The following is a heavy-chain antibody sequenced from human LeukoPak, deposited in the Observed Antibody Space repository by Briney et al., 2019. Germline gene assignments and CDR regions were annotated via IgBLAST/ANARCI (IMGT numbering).Heavy chain of an antibody. D-gene: IGHD6-19*01. CDR3: ARDPSNTSGWYAWADY. V-gene: IGHV1-18*01. CDR2: ISAYNGDR. Sequence: GASVKVSCKASGFTFTRYGISWVRQAPGQGLEWMGWISAYNGDRKYAHKFQDRLTMTTDTSTSTAYMELRSLRSDDTAVYYCARDPSNTSGWYAWADYWGQGTLVTVSS. J-gene: IGHJ4*02. CDR1: GFTFTRYG.